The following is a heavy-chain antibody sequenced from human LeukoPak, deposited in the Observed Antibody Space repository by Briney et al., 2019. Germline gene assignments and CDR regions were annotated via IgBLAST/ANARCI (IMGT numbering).Heavy chain of an antibody. CDR2: ISAYNGNT. CDR3: ARGGPPYYYYGMDV. Sequence: ASVKVSCKASGYTFTSYGISWVRQAPGQGLEWMGWISAYNGNTNYAQKLQSRVTMTTDTPTSTAYMELRSLRSDDTAVYYCARGGPPYYYYGMDVWGQGTTVTVSS. V-gene: IGHV1-18*01. J-gene: IGHJ6*02. CDR1: GYTFTSYG.